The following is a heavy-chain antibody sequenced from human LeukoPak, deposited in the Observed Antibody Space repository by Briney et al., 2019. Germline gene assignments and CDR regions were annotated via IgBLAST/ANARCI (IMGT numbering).Heavy chain of an antibody. Sequence: GGSLRLSCAASGFTFSDYYVSWIRQAPGKGLEWVSYISSSGDTMYSADSVKGRFTISRDNAKNSLYLQMNSLRADDTAVYCCARCSSTSCYSNYWGQGTLVTVSS. CDR3: ARCSSTSCYSNY. D-gene: IGHD2-2*01. CDR1: GFTFSDYY. V-gene: IGHV3-11*01. CDR2: ISSSGDTM. J-gene: IGHJ4*02.